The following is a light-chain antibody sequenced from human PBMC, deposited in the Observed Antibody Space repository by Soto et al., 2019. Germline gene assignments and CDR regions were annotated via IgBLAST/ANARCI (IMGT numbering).Light chain of an antibody. V-gene: IGLV1-44*01. CDR1: SSNIGSNT. CDR3: AAWDDSLNVHYV. J-gene: IGLJ1*01. CDR2: SNN. Sequence: QAVVTQPPSASGTPGQRVTISCSGSSSNIGSNTVNWYQQLPGTAPKLLIYSNNQRPSGVPDRFSGSKSGTSASLAISGLQSEDEADYYCAAWDDSLNVHYVFGTGTKVTV.